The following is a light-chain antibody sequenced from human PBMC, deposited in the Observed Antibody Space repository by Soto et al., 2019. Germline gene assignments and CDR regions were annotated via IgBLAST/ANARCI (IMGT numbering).Light chain of an antibody. V-gene: IGLV2-14*01. Sequence: QSVLTQPASVSGSPGQSITISCTGTSGDVGYYNFVSWYQQHPGKAPKLIIYEVNNRPSGVSNRFSASKSGNTASLTISGLQAEDEADYHCSSYSGSTAFYVFGTGTKLTVL. J-gene: IGLJ1*01. CDR1: SGDVGYYNF. CDR2: EVN. CDR3: SSYSGSTAFYV.